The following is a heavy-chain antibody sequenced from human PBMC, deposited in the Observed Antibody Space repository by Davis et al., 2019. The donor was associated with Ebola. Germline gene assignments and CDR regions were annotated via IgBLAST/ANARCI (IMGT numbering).Heavy chain of an antibody. CDR2: IRYDGSNK. Sequence: GESLKISCAASGFTFSSYGMHWVRQAPGKGLEWVAFIRYDGSNKYYADSVKGRFTVSRDNSKNTLFLQMNSLRAEDAAVYYCVRNKDGSGWGSFDYWGQGTLLSVSS. CDR3: VRNKDGSGWGSFDY. J-gene: IGHJ4*02. D-gene: IGHD6-19*01. V-gene: IGHV3-30*02. CDR1: GFTFSSYG.